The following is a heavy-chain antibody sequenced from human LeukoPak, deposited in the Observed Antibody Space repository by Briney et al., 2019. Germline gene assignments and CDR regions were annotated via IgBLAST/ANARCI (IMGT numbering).Heavy chain of an antibody. CDR1: GFTFSSYS. Sequence: GGSLRLSCAASGFTFSSYSMNWVRQAPGKGLEWVSYISSSSSTIYYADSVKGRFTISRDNAKNSLYLQMNSLRAEDTAVYYCAKGDDILTGLFVYWGQGTLVTVSS. CDR3: AKGDDILTGLFVY. V-gene: IGHV3-48*01. CDR2: ISSSSSTI. D-gene: IGHD3-9*01. J-gene: IGHJ4*02.